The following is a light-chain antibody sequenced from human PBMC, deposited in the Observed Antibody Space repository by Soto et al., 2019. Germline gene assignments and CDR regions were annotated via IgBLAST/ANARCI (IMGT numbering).Light chain of an antibody. CDR2: EVT. J-gene: IGLJ2*01. Sequence: QSALTQPASVSGSPGQSITISCTGTSSDVGGYNYVSWYQQHPGKAPKLMISEVTNRPSGVSHRFSGSMSGNTASLTVSGLQAEDVADYYCIAYTSSSTLVLGGGTKLTVL. CDR3: IAYTSSSTLV. CDR1: SSDVGGYNY. V-gene: IGLV2-14*01.